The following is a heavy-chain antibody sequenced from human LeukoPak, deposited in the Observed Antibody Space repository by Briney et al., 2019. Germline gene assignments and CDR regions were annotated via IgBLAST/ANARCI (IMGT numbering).Heavy chain of an antibody. CDR2: IYSGGST. CDR1: GFTVSSNY. CDR3: ASAISYDSYFDY. J-gene: IGHJ4*02. V-gene: IGHV3-53*01. D-gene: IGHD3-22*01. Sequence: GGSLRLSCAASGFTVSSNYMSWVRQAPGKGLEWDSVIYSGGSTYYADSVKGRSTISRDNSKNTLYLQMNSLRAEDTAVYYCASAISYDSYFDYWGQGTLVTVSS.